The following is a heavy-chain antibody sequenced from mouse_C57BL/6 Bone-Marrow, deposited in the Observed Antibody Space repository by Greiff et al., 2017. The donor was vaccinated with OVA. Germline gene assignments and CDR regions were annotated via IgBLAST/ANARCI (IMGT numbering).Heavy chain of an antibody. J-gene: IGHJ3*01. V-gene: IGHV5-4*03. CDR1: GFTFSSYA. CDR3: ARWTGTSWFAY. CDR2: ISDGGSYT. D-gene: IGHD4-1*01. Sequence: EVNVVESGGGLVKPGGSLKLSCAASGFTFSSYAMSWVRQTPEKRLEWVATISDGGSYTYYPDNVKGRFTISRDNAKNNLYLQMSHLKSEDTAMYYCARWTGTSWFAYWGQGTLVTVSA.